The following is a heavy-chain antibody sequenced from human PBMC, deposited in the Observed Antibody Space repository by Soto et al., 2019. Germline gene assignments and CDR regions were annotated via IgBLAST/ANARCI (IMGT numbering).Heavy chain of an antibody. Sequence: QVQLVQSGPEVKKPEASVKVSCKTSGYTFTSSGISCVRQAPGQGPEWMGWISGHNGVTNFARNFQDRATLTIDSSTTTAYMEVRSLSFAYTAIYYGARDQGGYGICDDWLQGTLVTVSS. D-gene: IGHD5-12*01. V-gene: IGHV1-18*04. CDR3: ARDQGGYGICDD. CDR2: ISGHNGVT. CDR1: GYTFTSSG. J-gene: IGHJ4*02.